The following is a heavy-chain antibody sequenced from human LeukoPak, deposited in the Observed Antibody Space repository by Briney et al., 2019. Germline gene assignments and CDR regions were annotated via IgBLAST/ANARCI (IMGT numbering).Heavy chain of an antibody. CDR2: ISNDGGNK. V-gene: IGHV3-30-3*01. CDR3: ARDAFRARYFDL. J-gene: IGHJ2*01. CDR1: GFTYSRHN. D-gene: IGHD3-10*01. Sequence: PGRSLRLSCAASGFTYSRHNMHWVRQAPGKGLEWLTLISNDGGNKYYADSVKGRFTISRDNSKNTLYLQMNSLTAEDTAVYYCARDAFRARYFDLWGRGTLVTVSS.